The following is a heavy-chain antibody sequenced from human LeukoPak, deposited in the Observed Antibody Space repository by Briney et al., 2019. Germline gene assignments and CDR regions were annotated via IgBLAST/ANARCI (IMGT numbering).Heavy chain of an antibody. V-gene: IGHV4-31*03. CDR2: IYYSGST. J-gene: IGHJ4*02. CDR3: ARGEGEAPPNFDY. Sequence: SETLSLTCTVSGGSISSGGYYWSWIRQHPGKGLEWIGYIYYSGSTYYNPSLKSRVTISVDTSKNQFSLKLSSVTAADTAVYYCARGEGEAPPNFDYWGQGTLVTVSS. CDR1: GGSISSGGYY. D-gene: IGHD1-26*01.